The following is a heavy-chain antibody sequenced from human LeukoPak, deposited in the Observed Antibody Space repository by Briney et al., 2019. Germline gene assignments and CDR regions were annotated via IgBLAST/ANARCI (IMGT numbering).Heavy chain of an antibody. V-gene: IGHV1-2*02. CDR2: INPNSGGT. Sequence: ASVKVSCKASGYTFGAYYMYWVRQAPGQGLEWMGWINPNSGGTNYAQKFQGRVTMTRDTSISTAYMELSRLRSDDTAVYYCARALGASPSDYWGQGTLVTVSS. J-gene: IGHJ4*02. CDR1: GYTFGAYY. CDR3: ARALGASPSDY. D-gene: IGHD3-3*01.